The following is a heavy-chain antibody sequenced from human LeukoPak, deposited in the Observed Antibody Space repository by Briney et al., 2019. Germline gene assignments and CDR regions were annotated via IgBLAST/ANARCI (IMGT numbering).Heavy chain of an antibody. V-gene: IGHV3-7*04. CDR3: ARKAYDSDCFDF. D-gene: IGHD2-21*01. CDR2: IKQDGSDQ. J-gene: IGHJ4*02. Sequence: PGVTLRLSCAASRLTLRGYSMNWVPQAPGKGLEWVANIKQDGSDQYYVGSVKGRFTISRDNAKNSLYMQMNNLRDEDTAVYYCARKAYDSDCFDFWGQGTLVTVSS. CDR1: RLTLRGYS.